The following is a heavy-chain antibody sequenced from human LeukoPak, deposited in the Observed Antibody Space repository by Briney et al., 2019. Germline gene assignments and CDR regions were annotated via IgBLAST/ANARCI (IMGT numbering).Heavy chain of an antibody. J-gene: IGHJ4*02. CDR2: INPNSGGT. D-gene: IGHD5-12*01. Sequence: ASVKVSCKASGYTFTGYYMHWVRQAPGQGLEWMGWINPNSGGTNYAQKLQGRVTMTTDTSTSTAYMELRSLRSDDTAVYYCARDPSTGVAVVDYWGQGTLVTVSS. CDR3: ARDPSTGVAVVDY. V-gene: IGHV1-2*02. CDR1: GYTFTGYY.